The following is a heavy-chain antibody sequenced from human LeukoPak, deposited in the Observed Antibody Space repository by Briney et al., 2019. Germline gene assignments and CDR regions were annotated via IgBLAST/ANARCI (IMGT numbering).Heavy chain of an antibody. CDR2: ISSSSSTI. CDR3: AKGSGHIVVVTAYLYFDL. J-gene: IGHJ2*01. D-gene: IGHD2-21*02. CDR1: GFTFSGSA. V-gene: IGHV3-48*04. Sequence: GGSLRLSCAASGFTFSGSAMNWVRQAPGKGLEWVSYISSSSSTIYYADSVKGRFTISRDNAKNSLYLQMNSLRAEDTALYYCAKGSGHIVVVTAYLYFDLWGRGTLVTVSS.